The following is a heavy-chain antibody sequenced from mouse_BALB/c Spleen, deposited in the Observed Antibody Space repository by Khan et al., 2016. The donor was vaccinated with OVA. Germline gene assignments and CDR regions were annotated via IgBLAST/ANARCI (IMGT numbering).Heavy chain of an antibody. CDR1: GFTFSSYG. J-gene: IGHJ2*01. CDR3: ARMARTIN. V-gene: IGHV5-6-3*01. CDR2: INSNGGST. Sequence: EVMLVESGGGLVQPGGSLKLSCAASGFTFSSYGMSWVRQTPDKRLELVATINSNGGSTYYPDSVKGRFTISRDNAKNHLYLQMSSLKSEDTAMYYCARMARTINWGQGTTLTVSS.